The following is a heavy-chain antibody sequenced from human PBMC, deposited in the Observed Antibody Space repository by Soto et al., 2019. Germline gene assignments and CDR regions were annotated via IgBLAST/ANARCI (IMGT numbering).Heavy chain of an antibody. CDR1: GDSINSYY. J-gene: IGHJ4*02. V-gene: IGHV4-59*01. CDR2: ISFSGST. CDR3: ARVSPGYCGSGSSADY. Sequence: SETLSLTCTVSGDSINSYYWSWIRQPPGKGLEWIGFISFSGSTKYNPSLNSRVTISVDTSKNQFSLKLSSVTAADTAVYYCARVSPGYCGSGSSADYWGQGTLVTVSS. D-gene: IGHD3-10*01.